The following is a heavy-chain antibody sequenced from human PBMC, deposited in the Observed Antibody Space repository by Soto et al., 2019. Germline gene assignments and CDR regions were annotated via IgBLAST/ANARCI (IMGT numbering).Heavy chain of an antibody. CDR1: GGSFSGYY. V-gene: IGHV4-34*01. CDR2: INHSGRT. J-gene: IGHJ5*02. CDR3: ARDRSSSWSGGFDP. Sequence: QVQLQQWGAGLLKPSETLSLTCAVYGGSFSGYYWSWIRQPPGKGLEWIGEINHSGRTNYNPSLKSRVTISVDTSKNQFSLKLSSVTVADTAVYYCARDRSSSWSGGFDPWGQGTLVTVSS. D-gene: IGHD6-13*01.